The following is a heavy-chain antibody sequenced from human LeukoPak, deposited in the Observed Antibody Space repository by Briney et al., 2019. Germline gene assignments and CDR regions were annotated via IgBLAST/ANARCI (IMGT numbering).Heavy chain of an antibody. CDR2: IHSDGNST. V-gene: IGHV3-74*01. Sequence: GGSLRLSCVASGFTFSDYWMHWVRQAPGKGLVWVSRIHSDGNSTRYADSVKGRFTISRDNAKNTVYLQMNSLKPEDTAVYYCTRHPGGWDVWGQGTTVTVSS. CDR1: GFTFSDYW. J-gene: IGHJ6*02. CDR3: TRHPGGWDV.